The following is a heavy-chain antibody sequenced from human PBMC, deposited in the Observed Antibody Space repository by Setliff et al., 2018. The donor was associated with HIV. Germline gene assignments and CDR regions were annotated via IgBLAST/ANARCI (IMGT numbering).Heavy chain of an antibody. CDR3: ARDSRYFGYSSSFGDY. J-gene: IGHJ4*02. Sequence: ASVKVSCKASGYTFTSYGISWVRQAPGQGLEWMGWISAYNGNTKYAQKLQGRVTMITDTSTSTAYMELRSLRSDDTAVYYCARDSRYFGYSSSFGDYWGQGTLVTVSS. CDR2: ISAYNGNT. CDR1: GYTFTSYG. V-gene: IGHV1-18*01. D-gene: IGHD6-13*01.